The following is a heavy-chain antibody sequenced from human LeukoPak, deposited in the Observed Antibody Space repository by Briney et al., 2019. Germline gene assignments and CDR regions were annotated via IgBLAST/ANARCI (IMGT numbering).Heavy chain of an antibody. Sequence: SETLSLTCAVYGGSFSGYYWTWIRHTPEKGLEWIGEMNPSGSTNYNPSLKSRVTISVDTSKNQFSLTSSSVTAADTAVYYCARGRQDVTMIVVIMTAVSYYLDVWGKGTTVTVS. CDR1: GGSFSGYY. J-gene: IGHJ6*03. CDR2: MNPSGST. D-gene: IGHD3-22*01. CDR3: ARGRQDVTMIVVIMTAVSYYLDV. V-gene: IGHV4-34*01.